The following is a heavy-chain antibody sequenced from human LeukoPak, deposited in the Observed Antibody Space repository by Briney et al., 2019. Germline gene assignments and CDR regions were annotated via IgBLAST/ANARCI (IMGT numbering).Heavy chain of an antibody. CDR2: INSDGSST. J-gene: IGHJ6*02. Sequence: GGSLRLSCAASGFTFSSYWMHWVRQAPGKGLVWVSRINSDGSSTSYADSVKGRFTISRDNAKNTLYLQMNSLRAEDTAVYYCARDRYYYDSSGYFDYYGMDVWGQGTTVTVSS. D-gene: IGHD3-22*01. CDR1: GFTFSSYW. V-gene: IGHV3-74*01. CDR3: ARDRYYYDSSGYFDYYGMDV.